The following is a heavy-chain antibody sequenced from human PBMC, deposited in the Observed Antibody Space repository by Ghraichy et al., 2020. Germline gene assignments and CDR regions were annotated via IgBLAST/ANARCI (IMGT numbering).Heavy chain of an antibody. CDR3: ASLYSGYPYYFDY. Sequence: SQTLSLTCTVSGGSISSYYWSWIRQPPGKGLEWIGYIYYSGSTNYNPSLKSRVTISVDTSKNQFSLKLSSVTAVDTAVYYCASLYSGYPYYFDYWGQGTLVTVSS. V-gene: IGHV4-59*01. J-gene: IGHJ4*02. CDR1: GGSISSYY. CDR2: IYYSGST. D-gene: IGHD5-12*01.